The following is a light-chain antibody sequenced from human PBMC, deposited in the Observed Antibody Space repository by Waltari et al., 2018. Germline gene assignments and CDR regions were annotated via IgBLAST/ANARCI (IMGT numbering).Light chain of an antibody. J-gene: IGLJ3*02. Sequence: QLVLTQSPSASASLGASVKLTCTLSSGHSSYGIAWHQQQPEKGPRYLMKVNSDGSHTKGDGIPDSFSGSSSGAERYLSISSLQSEDEADYYCQTWGTGIRVFGGGTKLTVL. CDR1: SGHSSYG. CDR3: QTWGTGIRV. V-gene: IGLV4-69*01. CDR2: VNSDGSH.